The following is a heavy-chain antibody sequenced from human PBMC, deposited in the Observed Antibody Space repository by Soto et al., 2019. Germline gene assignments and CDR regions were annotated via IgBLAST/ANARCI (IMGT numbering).Heavy chain of an antibody. CDR3: AREGYCTNGVCGKRADNWFDP. CDR1: GGTFSSYT. V-gene: IGHV1-69*08. J-gene: IGHJ5*02. D-gene: IGHD2-8*01. Sequence: QVQLVQSGAEVKKPGSSVKVSCKASGGTFSSYTISWVRQAPGQGLEWMGRIIPILGIANYAQKFQGRVTITADKSTSTAYMELSSLRSEDTAVYYCAREGYCTNGVCGKRADNWFDPWGQGTLLTVSS. CDR2: IIPILGIA.